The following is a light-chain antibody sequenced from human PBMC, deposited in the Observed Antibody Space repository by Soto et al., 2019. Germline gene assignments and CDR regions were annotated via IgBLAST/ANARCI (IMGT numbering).Light chain of an antibody. CDR1: QSVSSY. J-gene: IGKJ4*01. CDR3: QQRSNWPPLT. Sequence: IVLTQSPATLSLSPGERATLSCRASQSVSSYLAWYQQKPGQAPRLLIYDASNRATGIPARFSGSGSGTEFPLTISSLEPVDFAVYYCQQRSNWPPLTFGGGTKVDIK. V-gene: IGKV3-11*01. CDR2: DAS.